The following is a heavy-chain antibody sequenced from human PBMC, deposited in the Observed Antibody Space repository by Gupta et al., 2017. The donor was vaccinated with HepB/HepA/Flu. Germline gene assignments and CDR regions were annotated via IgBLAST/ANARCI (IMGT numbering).Heavy chain of an antibody. CDR3: ARWGLQYSDGMDV. V-gene: IGHV1-18*01. CDR1: GYMSTNYG. J-gene: IGHJ6*02. D-gene: IGHD4-11*01. CDR2: ISADNSDT. Sequence: QVPLVQAGAEVTKPGASVKVSCKASGYMSTNYGFSWVRQAPGQGLEWMGWISADNSDTNFAQKLKGRVTLTTDTSTGTVYVELRSLKSADAAVYFCARWGLQYSDGMDVWGQGTTGTVSS.